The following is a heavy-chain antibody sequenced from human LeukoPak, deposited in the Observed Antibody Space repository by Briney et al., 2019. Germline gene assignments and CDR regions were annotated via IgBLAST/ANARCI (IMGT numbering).Heavy chain of an antibody. CDR1: GFPFSNYG. V-gene: IGHV3-30*18. Sequence: PGGSLRLSCAASGFPFSNYGMHWVRQAPGKGLEWVALISYDGGIKNYADSVKGRFTISRDNSKNTLYLQMNSLKSEDTAVYYCAKLVMGASQGDTFDIWGQGTMVTVSS. J-gene: IGHJ3*02. CDR3: AKLVMGASQGDTFDI. CDR2: ISYDGGIK. D-gene: IGHD1-26*01.